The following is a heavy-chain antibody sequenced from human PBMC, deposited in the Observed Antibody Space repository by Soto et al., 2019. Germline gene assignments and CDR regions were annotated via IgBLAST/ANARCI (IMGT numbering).Heavy chain of an antibody. J-gene: IGHJ6*02. CDR3: ARGIYDFWSGYGTDV. Sequence: HPGGSLRLSCAASGFTVSSNYMSWVRQAPGKGLEWVSVIYSGGSTYYADSVKGRFTISRDNSKNTLYLQMNSLRAEDTAVYYCARGIYDFWSGYGTDVWGQGTTVTVSS. D-gene: IGHD3-3*01. CDR2: IYSGGST. CDR1: GFTVSSNY. V-gene: IGHV3-53*01.